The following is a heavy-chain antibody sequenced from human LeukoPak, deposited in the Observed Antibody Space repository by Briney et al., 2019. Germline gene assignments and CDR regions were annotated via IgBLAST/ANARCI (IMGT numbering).Heavy chain of an antibody. Sequence: GGSLRLSCAASGFTFSRYAMLWVRQAPGKGLEWVANIKQDGSEKYYVDSVKGRFTISRDNAKNSLYLQMNSLRAEDTAVYYCARDGWSPDYWGQGTLVTVSS. J-gene: IGHJ4*02. CDR2: IKQDGSEK. CDR3: ARDGWSPDY. CDR1: GFTFSRYA. V-gene: IGHV3-7*01.